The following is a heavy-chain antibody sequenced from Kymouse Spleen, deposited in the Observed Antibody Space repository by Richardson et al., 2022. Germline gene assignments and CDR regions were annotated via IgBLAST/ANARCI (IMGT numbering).Heavy chain of an antibody. V-gene: IGHV4-61*01. J-gene: IGHJ6*02. Sequence: QVQLQESGPGLVKPSETLSLTCTVSGGSVSSGSYYWSWIRQPPGKGLEWIGYIYYSGSTNYNPSLKSRVTISVDTSKNQFSLKLSSVTAADTAVYYCARERLTGTTRYYYYGMDVWGQGTTVTVSS. CDR2: IYYSGST. D-gene: IGHD1-7*01. CDR1: GGSVSSGSYY. CDR3: ARERLTGTTRYYYYGMDV.